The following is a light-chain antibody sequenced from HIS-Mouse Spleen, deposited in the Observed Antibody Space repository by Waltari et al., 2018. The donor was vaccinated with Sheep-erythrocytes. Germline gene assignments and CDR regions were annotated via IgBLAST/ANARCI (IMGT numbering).Light chain of an antibody. J-gene: IGLJ3*02. CDR1: SSDVGSYNL. Sequence: QSALTQPASVSGSPGQSITLSCPGTSSDVGSYNLFSWYQQHPGKAPKLMIYEGSKRPSGVSNRFSGSKSGNTASLTISGLQAEDEADYYCCSYAGSSTPWVFGGGTKLTVL. V-gene: IGLV2-23*01. CDR2: EGS. CDR3: CSYAGSSTPWV.